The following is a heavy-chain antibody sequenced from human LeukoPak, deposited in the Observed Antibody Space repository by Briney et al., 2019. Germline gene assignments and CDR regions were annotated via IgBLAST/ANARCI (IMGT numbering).Heavy chain of an antibody. J-gene: IGHJ4*02. D-gene: IGHD3-10*01. CDR1: GDSISSNLYY. Sequence: SETLSLTCTVSGDSISSNLYYWGWIRQPPGKGLEWIGSISYSGDSSYNPSLKSRVTISVDTSKSQFSLRLSSVTAADTAVFYCARHGSGSYYNGMIDYWGQGTLVTVSS. CDR2: ISYSGDS. CDR3: ARHGSGSYYNGMIDY. V-gene: IGHV4-39*01.